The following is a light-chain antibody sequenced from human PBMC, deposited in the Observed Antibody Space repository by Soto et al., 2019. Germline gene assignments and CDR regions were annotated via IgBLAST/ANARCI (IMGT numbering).Light chain of an antibody. CDR1: QSVLHSSNNKNY. Sequence: DIVMTQSPDSLAVSLGERATINCTSSQSVLHSSNNKNYLVWYQQKPGQPPKPLIYWASTRESGVPDRFSGSGSGTDFTLTISSLQAEDVAVYYCQQSYSTPRTFGQGTKVEIK. V-gene: IGKV4-1*01. J-gene: IGKJ1*01. CDR3: QQSYSTPRT. CDR2: WAS.